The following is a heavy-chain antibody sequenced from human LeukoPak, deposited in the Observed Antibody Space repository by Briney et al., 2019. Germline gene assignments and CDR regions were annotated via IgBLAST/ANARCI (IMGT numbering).Heavy chain of an antibody. Sequence: GGSLRLSCAASGFTFSNYAMNWVRQAPGKGLEWVSAISGSGGGTYYTDSVKGRFTISRDNSKNTLYLQMSSLRAEDTAVYYCVKDPRSSGWFHWFDPWGQGTLVTVSS. CDR2: ISGSGGGT. V-gene: IGHV3-23*01. D-gene: IGHD6-19*01. J-gene: IGHJ5*02. CDR1: GFTFSNYA. CDR3: VKDPRSSGWFHWFDP.